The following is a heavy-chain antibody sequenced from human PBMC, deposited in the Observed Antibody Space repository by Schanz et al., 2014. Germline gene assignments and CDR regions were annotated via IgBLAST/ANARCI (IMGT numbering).Heavy chain of an antibody. Sequence: EGQLLESGGGLIQPGGSLRLSCAASGFTFSSYAMSWVRQAPGKGLEWVSALSGSGGSTYYADSVKGRFTISRDISKNTLHLQVASLRAEDTAIYYCAKGLYYDNTGGGFDYWGQGTLVTVSS. J-gene: IGHJ4*02. CDR3: AKGLYYDNTGGGFDY. V-gene: IGHV3-23*01. CDR2: LSGSGGST. CDR1: GFTFSSYA. D-gene: IGHD3-16*01.